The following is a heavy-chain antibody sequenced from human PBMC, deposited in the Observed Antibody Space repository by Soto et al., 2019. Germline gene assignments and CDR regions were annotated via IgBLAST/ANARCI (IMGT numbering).Heavy chain of an antibody. J-gene: IGHJ6*02. V-gene: IGHV1-3*01. CDR1: GYTFTSYA. D-gene: IGHD2-15*01. CDR2: INAGNGNT. CDR3: ARQAVYCSGRSCYYSGMDV. Sequence: ASVKVSCKASGYTFTSYAMHWVRQAPGQRLEWMGWINAGNGNTKYSQKFQGRVTITRDTSASTAYMELSSLRSEDTAVYYCARQAVYCSGRSCYYSGMDVWGQGTTVTVYS.